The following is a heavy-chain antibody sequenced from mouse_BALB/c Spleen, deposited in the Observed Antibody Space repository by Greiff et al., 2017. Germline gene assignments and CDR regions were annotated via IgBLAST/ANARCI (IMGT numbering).Heavy chain of an antibody. CDR2: INPGSGGT. CDR1: GYAFTNYL. D-gene: IGHD2-1*01. CDR3: ARRDGNLAWFAY. J-gene: IGHJ3*01. Sequence: QVQLQQSDTELVKPGASVKVSCKASGYAFTNYLIEWVKQRPGQGLEWIGVINPGSGGTNYNEKFKGKATLTADKSSSTAYMQLSSLTSDDSAVYFCARRDGNLAWFAYWGQGTLVTVSA. V-gene: IGHV1-54*01.